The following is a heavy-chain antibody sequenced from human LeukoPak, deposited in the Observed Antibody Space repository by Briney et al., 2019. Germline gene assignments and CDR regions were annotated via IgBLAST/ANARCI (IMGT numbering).Heavy chain of an antibody. Sequence: SETLSLTCAVYGGSFSGYYWSWIRQPPGKGLEWIGYIYHSGSTYYNPSLKSRVTISVDRSKNQFSLKLSSVTAADTAVYYCARTSGDPKYYDFWSGSYYFDYWGQGTLVTVSS. J-gene: IGHJ4*02. CDR3: ARTSGDPKYYDFWSGSYYFDY. D-gene: IGHD3-3*01. CDR1: GGSFSGYY. CDR2: IYHSGST. V-gene: IGHV4-34*01.